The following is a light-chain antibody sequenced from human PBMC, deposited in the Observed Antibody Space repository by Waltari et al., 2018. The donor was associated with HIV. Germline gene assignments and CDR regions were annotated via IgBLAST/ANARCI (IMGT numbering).Light chain of an antibody. Sequence: QAVVTQEPSLTVSPGGTVTLTCGSSTGAVTSGHYPYWFQQKPGQAPRTLIYETSNKHSWTPGRFSGSLLGGKAALTLSGAQPEDEAEYYCLLSYSGARVVFGGGTKLTVL. CDR2: ETS. CDR3: LLSYSGARVV. V-gene: IGLV7-46*01. CDR1: TGAVTSGHY. J-gene: IGLJ2*01.